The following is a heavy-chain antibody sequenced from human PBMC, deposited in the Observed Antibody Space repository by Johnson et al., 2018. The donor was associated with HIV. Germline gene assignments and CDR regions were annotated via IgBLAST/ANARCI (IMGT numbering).Heavy chain of an antibody. CDR2: IWYNGSNK. J-gene: IGHJ3*02. CDR1: GFTFSNYA. D-gene: IGHD1-1*01. Sequence: QVQLVESGGGVVQPGRSLRLSCAASGFTFSNYAMHWVRQAPGKGLEWVAVIWYNGSNKHYAGSVKGRFTISRDNTKNTLYLQMNSLRAEDTAVYYCTTGAFHAYDMWGQGTMVTVSS. CDR3: TTGAFHAYDM. V-gene: IGHV3-33*03.